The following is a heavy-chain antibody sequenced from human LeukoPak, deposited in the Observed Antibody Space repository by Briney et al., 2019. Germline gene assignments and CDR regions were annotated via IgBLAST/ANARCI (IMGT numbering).Heavy chain of an antibody. CDR1: GYTFTSNG. Sequence: ASVKVSCKASGYTFTSNGITWVRQAPGQGLEWMGWISAYNGNTNYAQKLQGRVTMTTDTSTSTAYMELRSLRSDDTAVYYCARVVAKVATMMGRSYFDYWGQGTLVTVSS. CDR3: ARVVAKVATMMGRSYFDY. CDR2: ISAYNGNT. J-gene: IGHJ4*02. D-gene: IGHD5-12*01. V-gene: IGHV1-18*01.